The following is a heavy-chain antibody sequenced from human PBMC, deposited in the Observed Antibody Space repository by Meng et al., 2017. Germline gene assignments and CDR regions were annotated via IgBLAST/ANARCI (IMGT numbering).Heavy chain of an antibody. CDR2: ISPNSGVT. J-gene: IGHJ4*02. V-gene: IGHV1-2*02. CDR1: GYIFTGYY. D-gene: IGHD2-21*01. Sequence: ASVKVSCKASGYIFTGYYMHWVRQAPGQGLEWMGWISPNSGVTKYAQKFQGRVTMTRDTSISTACMDLSGLRSDDTAVYYCARDENISLGKLFGDYWGQGTLVTVSS. CDR3: ARDENISLGKLFGDY.